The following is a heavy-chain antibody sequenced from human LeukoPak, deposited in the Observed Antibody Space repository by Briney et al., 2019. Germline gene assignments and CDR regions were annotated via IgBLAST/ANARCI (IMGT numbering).Heavy chain of an antibody. Sequence: PGGSLRLSCAASGFTFNTYGMHWVRQAPGKGLEWVAVISYGGSTKHYADSVKGRFTIYRDNSKNSLYVQMNSLRAEDTAVYYCVKSSHDYGDYDWFDPWGQGTLVTVSS. CDR3: VKSSHDYGDYDWFDP. D-gene: IGHD4-17*01. CDR1: GFTFNTYG. V-gene: IGHV3-30*18. J-gene: IGHJ5*02. CDR2: ISYGGSTK.